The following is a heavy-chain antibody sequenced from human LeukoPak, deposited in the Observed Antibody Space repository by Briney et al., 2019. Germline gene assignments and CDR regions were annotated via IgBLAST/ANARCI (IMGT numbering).Heavy chain of an antibody. V-gene: IGHV3-48*01. D-gene: IGHD2-2*01. CDR3: AKDLITVSVVPAAAWGYYFDY. Sequence: PGGSLRLSCAASRFTFSSYSMNWVRQAPGKGLEWVSYISSTSSTIYYADSVKGRFTISRDNSKNTLYLQMNSLRAEDTAVYYCAKDLITVSVVPAAAWGYYFDYWGQGTLVTVSS. J-gene: IGHJ4*02. CDR2: ISSTSSTI. CDR1: RFTFSSYS.